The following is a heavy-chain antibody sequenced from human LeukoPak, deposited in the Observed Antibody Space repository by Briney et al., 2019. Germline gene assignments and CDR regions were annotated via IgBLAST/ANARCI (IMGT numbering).Heavy chain of an antibody. J-gene: IGHJ3*02. CDR2: ISSSSSYI. V-gene: IGHV3-21*01. CDR1: GFTFSSYS. D-gene: IGHD2-2*01. CDR3: ARDTGSSAPHDAFDI. Sequence: GGSPRLSCAASGFTFSSYSMNWVRQAPGKGLEWVSSISSSSSYIYYADSVKGRFTISRDNAKNSLYLQMNSLRAEDTAVYYCARDTGSSAPHDAFDIWGQGTMVTVSS.